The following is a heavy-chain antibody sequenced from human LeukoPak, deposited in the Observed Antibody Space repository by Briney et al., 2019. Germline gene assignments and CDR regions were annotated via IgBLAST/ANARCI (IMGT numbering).Heavy chain of an antibody. CDR3: ARGTVPAATTLYMDV. CDR1: GGSISSGSYY. D-gene: IGHD2-2*01. Sequence: PSETLSLTCTVSGGSISSGSYYWSWIRQPAGKGLEWIGRIYTSGSTNYNPSLKSRVTISVDTSKNQFSLKLSSVTAADTAVYYCARGTVPAATTLYMDVWGKGTTVTVSS. J-gene: IGHJ6*03. V-gene: IGHV4-61*02. CDR2: IYTSGST.